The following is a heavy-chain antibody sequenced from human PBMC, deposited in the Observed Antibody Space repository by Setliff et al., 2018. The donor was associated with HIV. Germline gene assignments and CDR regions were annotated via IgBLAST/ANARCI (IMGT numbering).Heavy chain of an antibody. CDR2: INPKSGGT. J-gene: IGHJ3*01. CDR3: AWNHPDHTTSHTEAFAL. V-gene: IGHV1-2*06. Sequence: ASVKVSCKASGYTFTTYSIIWVRQAPGQGLEWMGRINPKSGGTQYSQKFQGRVTMARDVSISTFYMQLTRLRSDDTAMYYCAWNHPDHTTSHTEAFALWGQGTMVTVSS. CDR1: GYTFTTYS. D-gene: IGHD1-1*01.